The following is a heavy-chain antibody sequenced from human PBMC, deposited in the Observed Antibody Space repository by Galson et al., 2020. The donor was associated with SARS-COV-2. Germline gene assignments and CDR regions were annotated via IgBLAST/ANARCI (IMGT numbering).Heavy chain of an antibody. CDR3: ARRKYYNYYMDV. Sequence: SETLSLTCTVSGGSISTSSDYWGWIRPPPGKGLEWIATIYYSGSTYYNPSLKSRVVISVDKSKNQFSLRMSSVTAADTAVYYCARRKYYNYYMDVWGKGTAVIISS. V-gene: IGHV4-39*01. J-gene: IGHJ6*03. CDR2: IYYSGST. CDR1: GGSISTSSDY.